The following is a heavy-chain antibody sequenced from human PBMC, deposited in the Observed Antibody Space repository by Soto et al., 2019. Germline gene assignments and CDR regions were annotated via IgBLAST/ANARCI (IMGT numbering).Heavy chain of an antibody. D-gene: IGHD3-22*01. CDR2: IRDSGST. CDR3: GRYGQGTNYDSSVAVDI. CDR1: GGSNNNYY. Sequence: QVQLQESGPGLVRPSETLSLTCTVPGGSNNNYYWSWIRQPPGKGLGCIGFIRDSGSTNYNPSLKSGVTLSVDSSKSQFSLELCSVTAAYTAVYYCGRYGQGTNYDSSVAVDICGQGTMVAVSS. V-gene: IGHV4-59*01. J-gene: IGHJ3*02.